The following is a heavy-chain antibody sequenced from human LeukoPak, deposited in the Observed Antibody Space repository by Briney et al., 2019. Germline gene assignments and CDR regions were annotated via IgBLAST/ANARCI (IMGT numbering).Heavy chain of an antibody. CDR2: IYTSGST. Sequence: SETLSLTCTVSGGSISSYYWSWIRQPAGKGLEWIGRIYTSGSTNYNPSLKSRVTMSVDTSKNQFSLKLSSVTAADTAVYYCARDLYNWNYGLHYFDYWGQGTLVTVSS. CDR3: ARDLYNWNYGLHYFDY. CDR1: GGSISSYY. J-gene: IGHJ4*02. V-gene: IGHV4-4*07. D-gene: IGHD1-7*01.